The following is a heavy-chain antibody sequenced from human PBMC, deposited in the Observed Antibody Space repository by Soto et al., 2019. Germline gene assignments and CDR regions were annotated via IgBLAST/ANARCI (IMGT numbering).Heavy chain of an antibody. CDR1: GFTFSSYA. CDR2: ISYDGDKK. Sequence: QVQLVESGGGVVQPGRSLRLSCAASGFTFSSYAMHWVRQAPGRGLEWVAGISYDGDKKYHADSMKGRFTISRDNSKNTLYLQMYTLRTEDTAVYYCAMEYDAFDFWGQGTMVTVSS. D-gene: IGHD2-8*01. CDR3: AMEYDAFDF. J-gene: IGHJ3*01. V-gene: IGHV3-30-3*01.